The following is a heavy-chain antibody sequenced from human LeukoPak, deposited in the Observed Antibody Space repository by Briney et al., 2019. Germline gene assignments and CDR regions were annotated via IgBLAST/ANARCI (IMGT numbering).Heavy chain of an antibody. V-gene: IGHV3-23*01. D-gene: IGHD4-17*01. J-gene: IGHJ4*02. CDR3: AKDFSGYTVTTSLDY. CDR1: GFTFRSYA. Sequence: GGSLRLSCVASGFTFRSYAMSWVRQAPGKGLEWVSAIGGSGGSTNFADSVKGRFTISRDNSKNTLYLQMNSPRAEDTAVYYCAKDFSGYTVTTSLDYWGQGTLVTVSS. CDR2: IGGSGGST.